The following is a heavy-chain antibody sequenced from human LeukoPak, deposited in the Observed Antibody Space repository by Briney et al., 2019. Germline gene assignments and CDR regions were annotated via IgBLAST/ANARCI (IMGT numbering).Heavy chain of an antibody. V-gene: IGHV3-49*04. CDR2: IRSKNYGGTT. D-gene: IGHD5-18*01. CDR3: ARGPMQLWLHNGMDV. CDR1: GFTSGDHA. Sequence: GGSLRLSCTASGFTSGDHAMSWVRQAPGKGLEWVGFIRSKNYGGTTEYAASVKGRFIISRDDSKSIAYLHMSSLKTEDTAVYYCARGPMQLWLHNGMDVWGQGTMVIVSS. J-gene: IGHJ6*02.